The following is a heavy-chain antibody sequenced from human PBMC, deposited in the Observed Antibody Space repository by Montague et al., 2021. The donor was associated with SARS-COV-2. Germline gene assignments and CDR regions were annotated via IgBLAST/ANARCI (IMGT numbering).Heavy chain of an antibody. D-gene: IGHD3-16*01. J-gene: IGHJ4*02. Sequence: SLRLSCAASGFTFSSYAMHWVRQAPGKGLEWVAVISCDGTNRYYADSVKGRFTISRDNSKNTLYLQMNSLRAEDTAVYYCARDNYAYVWAVYGFVYWGRGTLVTVSS. CDR2: ISCDGTNR. CDR3: ARDNYAYVWAVYGFVY. V-gene: IGHV3-30*04. CDR1: GFTFSSYA.